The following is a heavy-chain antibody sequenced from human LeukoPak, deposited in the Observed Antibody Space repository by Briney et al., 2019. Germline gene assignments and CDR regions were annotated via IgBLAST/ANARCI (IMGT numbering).Heavy chain of an antibody. CDR1: GGSFSGYY. Sequence: SETLSLTCAVYGGSFSGYYWSWIRQPPGEGLEWIGEINHSGSTNYNPSLKSRVTISVDTSKNQFSLKLSSVTAADTAVYYCAREGGYDFWSGYSYYFDYWGQGTLVTVSS. V-gene: IGHV4-34*01. CDR3: AREGGYDFWSGYSYYFDY. D-gene: IGHD3-3*01. CDR2: INHSGST. J-gene: IGHJ4*02.